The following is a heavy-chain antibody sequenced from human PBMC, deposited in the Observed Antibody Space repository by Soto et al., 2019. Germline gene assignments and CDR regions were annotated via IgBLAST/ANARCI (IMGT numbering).Heavy chain of an antibody. CDR3: ATSPKGTYYFDY. Sequence: ASVNVSCKFSGYTLTELSIHWVRQAPGKGLEWMGGFDPEDGETIYAQKFQGRVTMTEDTSTDTAYMELSSLRSEDTAVYYCATSPKGTYYFDYWGRGTLVTVSS. CDR2: FDPEDGET. CDR1: GYTLTELS. V-gene: IGHV1-24*01. D-gene: IGHD1-1*01. J-gene: IGHJ4*02.